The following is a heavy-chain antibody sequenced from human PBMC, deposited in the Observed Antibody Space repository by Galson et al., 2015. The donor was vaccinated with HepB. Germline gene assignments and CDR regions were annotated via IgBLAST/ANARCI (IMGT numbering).Heavy chain of an antibody. CDR2: ISYDGSNK. V-gene: IGHV3-30-3*01. D-gene: IGHD1-26*01. CDR1: GFTFSVYA. Sequence: SLRLSCAASGFTFSVYAMHWVRQAPGKGLEWVAVISYDGSNKYYADSVKGRFTISRDNPKNTLYLQMNSLRAEDTAVYYCARGIRVRGSYYDNAFDIWGQGTMVPVSS. J-gene: IGHJ3*02. CDR3: ARGIRVRGSYYDNAFDI.